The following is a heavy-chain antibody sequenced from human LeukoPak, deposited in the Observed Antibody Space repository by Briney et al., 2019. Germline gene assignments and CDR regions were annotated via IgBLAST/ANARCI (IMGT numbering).Heavy chain of an antibody. CDR3: ARVACSGGSCYFEYFQH. Sequence: SVKVSCKASGGTFSSYAISWVRQAPGQGLEWMGGIIPIFGTANYAQKFQGRVAITTDESTSTAYMELSSLRSEDTAVYYCARVACSGGSCYFEYFQHWGQGTLVTVSS. V-gene: IGHV1-69*05. CDR1: GGTFSSYA. J-gene: IGHJ1*01. CDR2: IIPIFGTA. D-gene: IGHD2-15*01.